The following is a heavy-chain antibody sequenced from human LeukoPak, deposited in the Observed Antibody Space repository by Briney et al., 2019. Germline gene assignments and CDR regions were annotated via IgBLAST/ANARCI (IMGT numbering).Heavy chain of an antibody. J-gene: IGHJ4*02. CDR2: MNPNNDDS. V-gene: IGHV1-8*03. CDR1: GYTFPNYH. CDR3: ARTTSFTASGYDY. D-gene: IGHD6-25*01. Sequence: ASVKVSCKASGYTFPNYHINWVRQAPGQGLEWMGWMNPNNDDSGYAQKFQGRVTITRDTSISTSYMELRSLRSDDAAVYFCARTTSFTASGYDYWGQGTLVTVSS.